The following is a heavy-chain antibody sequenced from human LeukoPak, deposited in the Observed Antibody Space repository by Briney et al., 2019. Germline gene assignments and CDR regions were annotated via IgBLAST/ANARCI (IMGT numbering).Heavy chain of an antibody. Sequence: GRSLRLSCAASGFTFSSYAMHWVRQAPGKGLEWVAVISHDGSNKYYADSVKGRFTISRDNSKNTLYLQMNSLRAEDTAVYYCARSAMIVVVTTLDYWGQGTLVPVSS. D-gene: IGHD3-22*01. J-gene: IGHJ4*02. CDR3: ARSAMIVVVTTLDY. V-gene: IGHV3-30-3*01. CDR2: ISHDGSNK. CDR1: GFTFSSYA.